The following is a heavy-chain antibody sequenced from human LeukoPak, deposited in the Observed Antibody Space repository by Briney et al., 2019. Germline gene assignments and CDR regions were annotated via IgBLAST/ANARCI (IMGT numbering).Heavy chain of an antibody. J-gene: IGHJ4*02. V-gene: IGHV4-34*01. CDR3: ARGSKYYDILG. CDR2: INHSGST. Sequence: PSETLSLTCAVFGASFSGYYWSWIRQPPGKGLEWIGDINHSGSTNYNPSLKSLVTISVDTSKNQFFLKLSSVTAADTAVYCCARGSKYYDILGWGQGTMVTVSS. CDR1: GASFSGYY. D-gene: IGHD3-9*01.